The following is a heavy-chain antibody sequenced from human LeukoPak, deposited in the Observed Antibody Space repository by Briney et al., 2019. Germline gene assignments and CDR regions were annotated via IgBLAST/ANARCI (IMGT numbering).Heavy chain of an antibody. CDR2: ISWNSVSI. D-gene: IGHD1-1*01. CDR3: AKVSTGTPLLDY. Sequence: GRSLRLSCAVSGITFDDYAMHWVRQAPGKGLEWVSGISWNSVSIGYADSVKGRATISRDNSKNTLYLQMNSLRAEDTAVYYCAKVSTGTPLLDYWGQGTLVTVSS. J-gene: IGHJ4*02. CDR1: GITFDDYA. V-gene: IGHV3-9*01.